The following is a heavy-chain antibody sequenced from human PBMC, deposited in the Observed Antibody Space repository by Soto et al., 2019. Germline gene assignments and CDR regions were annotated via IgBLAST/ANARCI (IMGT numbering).Heavy chain of an antibody. Sequence: PVGSLRLSCLASRFTFSTYAMHWVRQAPGKRLEYVSTISSNGGSTYYADSVKGRFTISRDNSKNTLYLQMSSLRAEDTAVYYCVKYYFDSSGYYGLNAFDIWGQGTMVTVSS. CDR3: VKYYFDSSGYYGLNAFDI. CDR2: ISSNGGST. CDR1: RFTFSTYA. J-gene: IGHJ3*02. D-gene: IGHD3-22*01. V-gene: IGHV3-64D*06.